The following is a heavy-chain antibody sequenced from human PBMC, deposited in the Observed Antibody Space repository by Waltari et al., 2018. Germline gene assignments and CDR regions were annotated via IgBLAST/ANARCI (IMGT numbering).Heavy chain of an antibody. Sequence: QVQLQESGPGLVKPSEPSSPTCHVPGPSIRASYWTWLRQSPGKGLEWIGYVYYTGSTNYNPSLKSRVAMSLDMSKDQFSLQLRSVTAADTAVYYCALRQGFTSGWYWFDPWGPGTLVTVSS. CDR1: GPSIRASY. V-gene: IGHV4-59*01. CDR2: VYYTGST. J-gene: IGHJ5*02. D-gene: IGHD6-19*01. CDR3: ALRQGFTSGWYWFDP.